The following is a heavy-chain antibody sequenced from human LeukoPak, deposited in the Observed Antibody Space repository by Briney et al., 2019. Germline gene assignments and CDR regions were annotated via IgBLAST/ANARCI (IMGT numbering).Heavy chain of an antibody. Sequence: SETLSLTCTVSGGSISSGGYYWSWIRQPPGKGLEWIGRIYTSGSTNYNPSLKSRVTMSVDTSKNQFSLKLSSVTAADTAEYYCARGRNAFYYYYYMDVWGKGTTVTVSS. CDR3: ARGRNAFYYYYYMDV. CDR1: GGSISSGGYY. J-gene: IGHJ6*03. CDR2: IYTSGST. V-gene: IGHV4-61*02. D-gene: IGHD4-11*01.